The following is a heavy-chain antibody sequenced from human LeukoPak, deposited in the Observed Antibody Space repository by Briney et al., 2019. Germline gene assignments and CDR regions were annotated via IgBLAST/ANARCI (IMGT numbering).Heavy chain of an antibody. CDR1: GFTFSNPW. J-gene: IGHJ4*02. D-gene: IGHD1/OR15-1a*01. V-gene: IGHV3-74*01. CDR2: IDTDGSTT. Sequence: GGSLRLSCVASGFTFSNPWMHWFRQVLGKGLVWVSRIDTDGSTTGYADSVRGRFTISRDNAKNTLYLQMNGLRAEDTAIYYCAKDLTWNTADYWGQGTLVTVSS. CDR3: AKDLTWNTADY.